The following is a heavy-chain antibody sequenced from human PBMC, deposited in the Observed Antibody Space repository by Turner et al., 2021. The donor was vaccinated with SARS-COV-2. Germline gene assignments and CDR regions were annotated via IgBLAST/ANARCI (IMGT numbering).Heavy chain of an antibody. D-gene: IGHD3-22*01. Sequence: QVQLVESGGGVVQPGRSLRLSCAASGFTFSSYAMNWVRQAPGKGLEWGAVISYDGSNKYYADSVKGRFTISRDNSKNTLYLQMNSLRAEDTAVYYCAGIQSYDRSDYYGMDVWGQGTTVTVSS. J-gene: IGHJ6*02. CDR2: ISYDGSNK. CDR3: AGIQSYDRSDYYGMDV. CDR1: GFTFSSYA. V-gene: IGHV3-30-3*01.